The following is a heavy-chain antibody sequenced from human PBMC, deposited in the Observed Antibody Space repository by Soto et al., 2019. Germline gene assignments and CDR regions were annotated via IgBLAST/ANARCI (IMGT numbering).Heavy chain of an antibody. CDR2: ISAYNGNT. V-gene: IGHV1-18*01. CDR3: VSPGLYCSSTSCYEGWFAP. D-gene: IGHD2-2*01. Sequence: QVQLVQSGAEVKKPGASVKVSCKASGYTFTSYGISWVRQAPGQGLEWMGWISAYNGNTNYAQKLQGRVTMTTDTSTSTAYMELRSLRSDDTAVYYCVSPGLYCSSTSCYEGWFAPWGQGSMVTVS. CDR1: GYTFTSYG. J-gene: IGHJ5*02.